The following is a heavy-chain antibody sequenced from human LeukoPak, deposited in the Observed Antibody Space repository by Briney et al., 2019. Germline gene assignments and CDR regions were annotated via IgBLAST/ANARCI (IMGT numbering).Heavy chain of an antibody. CDR1: GGSISSSNW. Sequence: SETLSLTCAVSGGSISSSNWWSWVRQPPGKGLEWIGEIYHSGSTNYNPSLRSRVTISVDKSKNQFSLKLSSATAADTAVYYCARDPDKLPFDYWGQGTLVTVSS. D-gene: IGHD1-7*01. CDR3: ARDPDKLPFDY. CDR2: IYHSGST. V-gene: IGHV4-4*02. J-gene: IGHJ4*02.